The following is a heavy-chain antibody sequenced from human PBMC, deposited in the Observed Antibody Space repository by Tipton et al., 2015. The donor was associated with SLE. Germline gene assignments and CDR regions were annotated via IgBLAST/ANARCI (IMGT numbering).Heavy chain of an antibody. J-gene: IGHJ4*02. CDR1: GYPFSSYG. CDR3: ARDGYYYDSSGMGAEDY. CDR2: ISPYNGNT. V-gene: IGHV1-18*01. D-gene: IGHD3-22*01. Sequence: QLVQSGAEVKKPGSSVKVSCKASGYPFSSYGISWVRQAPGQGLEWMGWISPYNGNTKYAQKLQGRVTMTTDTSTSTAYMELRSLRSDDTAVYYCARDGYYYDSSGMGAEDYWGQGTLVTVSS.